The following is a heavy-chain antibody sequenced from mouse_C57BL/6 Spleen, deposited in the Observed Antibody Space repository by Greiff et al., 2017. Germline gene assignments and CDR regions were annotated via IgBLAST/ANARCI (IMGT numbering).Heavy chain of an antibody. V-gene: IGHV1-69*01. CDR3: ARSIYDGYYVDY. J-gene: IGHJ2*01. D-gene: IGHD2-3*01. CDR2: IDPSDSYT. CDR1: GYTFTSYW. Sequence: QVQLQQPGAELVMPGASVKLSCKASGYTFTSYWMHWVKQRPGQGLEWIGEIDPSDSYTNYNQKFKGKSTLTVDKSSSTAYMQLSSLTSEDSAVYYCARSIYDGYYVDYWGQGTTLTVSS.